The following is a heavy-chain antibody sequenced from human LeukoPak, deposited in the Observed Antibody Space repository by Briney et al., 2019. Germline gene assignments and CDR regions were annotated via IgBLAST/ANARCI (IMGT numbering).Heavy chain of an antibody. CDR2: ISGSGGST. D-gene: IGHD6-13*01. V-gene: IGHV3-23*01. J-gene: IGHJ4*02. CDR3: AKAGYSSSWPLDY. CDR1: GFTFRSYA. Sequence: GGSLRLSCAASGFTFRSYAMSWARQAPGKGLEWVSTISGSGGSTYYADSVKGRFTLSRDNSKNTLYLQMNSLRAEDTAVYYCAKAGYSSSWPLDYWGQGTLVTVSS.